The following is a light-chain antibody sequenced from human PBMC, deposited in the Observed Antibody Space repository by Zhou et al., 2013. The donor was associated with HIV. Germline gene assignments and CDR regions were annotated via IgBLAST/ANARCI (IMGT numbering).Light chain of an antibody. Sequence: DIQMTQSPSAMSASVGDRVTITCRASQGISNYLAWFQQKPGKAPKRLIYGASTVQSGVPSRFSGSGSGTEFTLTISSLQPEDFATYYCLQHNSFPFTFGQGTQLDIK. CDR2: GAS. CDR3: LQHNSFPFT. V-gene: IGKV1-17*03. CDR1: QGISNY. J-gene: IGKJ2*01.